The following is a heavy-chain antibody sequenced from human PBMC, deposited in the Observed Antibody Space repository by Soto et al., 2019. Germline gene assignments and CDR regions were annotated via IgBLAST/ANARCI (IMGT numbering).Heavy chain of an antibody. Sequence: SDTLSLTYASPSCSISISNWGTWYRQPPGKGLEWIGEIYHSGSTNYNPSLKSRVTISVDKSKNQFSLKLSSVTAADTAVYYCARASTGTTFFYYYYMDVWGKGTTVTVS. CDR3: ARASTGTTFFYYYYMDV. CDR2: IYHSGST. J-gene: IGHJ6*03. V-gene: IGHV4-4*02. D-gene: IGHD1-1*01. CDR1: SCSISISNW.